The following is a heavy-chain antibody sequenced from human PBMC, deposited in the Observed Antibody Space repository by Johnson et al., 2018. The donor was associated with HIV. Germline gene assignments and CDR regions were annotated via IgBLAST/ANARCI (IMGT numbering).Heavy chain of an antibody. CDR1: GFIFSDYY. D-gene: IGHD6-19*01. V-gene: IGHV3-11*04. CDR2: ISSSGRTI. Sequence: QMLLVESGGDLVKPGGSLRLSCAASGFIFSDYYMTWIRQAPGKGLESISYISSSGRTIYYADSVKGRFTMSRDNAKKSLYLQMNSLRAEDTALYYCARDSFIAVTLSDAFDIWGQGTVVTVSS. CDR3: ARDSFIAVTLSDAFDI. J-gene: IGHJ3*02.